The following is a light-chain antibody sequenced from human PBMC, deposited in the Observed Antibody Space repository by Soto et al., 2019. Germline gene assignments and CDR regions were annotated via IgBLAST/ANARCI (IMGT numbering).Light chain of an antibody. CDR2: GAS. CDR1: QSVSSN. Sequence: EIVMTQSPATLSVSPGERATLSCRASQSVSSNLAWYQQKPGQAPRPLIYGASTRATGIPARFSGSGSGTEFTLTISSLQSEDFVVYYCQQYNNWSGTFGPGTKVDIK. J-gene: IGKJ3*01. V-gene: IGKV3-15*01. CDR3: QQYNNWSGT.